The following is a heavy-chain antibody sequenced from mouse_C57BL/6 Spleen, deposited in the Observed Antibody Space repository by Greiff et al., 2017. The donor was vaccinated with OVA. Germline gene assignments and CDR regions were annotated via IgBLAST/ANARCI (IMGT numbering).Heavy chain of an antibody. CDR2: IDPETGGT. V-gene: IGHV1-15*01. Sequence: QVQLQQSGAELVRPGASVTLSCKASGYTFTDYEMHWVKQTPVHGLEWIGAIDPETGGTAYNQKFKGKAILTADKSSSTAYMELRSLPSEDSAVYYCTRNGLGRFAYWGQGTLVTVSA. D-gene: IGHD4-1*01. CDR3: TRNGLGRFAY. CDR1: GYTFTDYE. J-gene: IGHJ3*01.